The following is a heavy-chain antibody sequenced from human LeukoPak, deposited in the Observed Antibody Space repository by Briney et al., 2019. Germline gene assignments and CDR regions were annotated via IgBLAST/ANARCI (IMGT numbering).Heavy chain of an antibody. Sequence: SVKVSCKASGGTFSSYAISWVRQAPGQGLEWLGGIIPIFGTANYAQKFQGRVTITADESTSTAYMELSSLRSEDTAVYYCARDRRAAYYYYGMDVRGQGTTVTVSS. V-gene: IGHV1-69*13. J-gene: IGHJ6*02. D-gene: IGHD3-16*01. CDR1: GGTFSSYA. CDR2: IIPIFGTA. CDR3: ARDRRAAYYYYGMDV.